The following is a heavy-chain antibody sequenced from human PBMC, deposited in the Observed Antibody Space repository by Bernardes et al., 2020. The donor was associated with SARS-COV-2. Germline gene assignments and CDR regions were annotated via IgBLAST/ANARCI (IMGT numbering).Heavy chain of an antibody. V-gene: IGHV1-69*13. J-gene: IGHJ3*01. CDR1: GNTFTSYA. CDR3: ARSGTYPDDFDF. D-gene: IGHD1-26*01. Sequence: SVKVSCKASGNTFTSYAIIWVRQAPGQGLECMGGIIPIFGTTNYAQKFQGRVTIAADESTSTAYMELSSLRSEDTAVYYCARSGTYPDDFDFWGQGTMVTVSS. CDR2: IIPIFGTT.